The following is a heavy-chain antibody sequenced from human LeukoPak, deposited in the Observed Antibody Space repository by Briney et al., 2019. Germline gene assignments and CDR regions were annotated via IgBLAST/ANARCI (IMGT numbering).Heavy chain of an antibody. J-gene: IGHJ4*02. CDR3: TRQMEPPADIGG. Sequence: GGSLRLSCAASGFTFSDSAMHWVRQASGKGLEWVGRVRVKANNYATSYAASVQGRFTISRDDSTNTAYLQMNSLKTEDTAVYYCTRQMEPPADIGGWGQGPLVIASS. V-gene: IGHV3-73*01. D-gene: IGHD1-14*01. CDR2: VRVKANNYAT. CDR1: GFTFSDSA.